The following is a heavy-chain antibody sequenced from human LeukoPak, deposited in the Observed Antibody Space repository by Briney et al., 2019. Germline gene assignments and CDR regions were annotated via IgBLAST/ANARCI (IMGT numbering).Heavy chain of an antibody. Sequence: GGSLRLSCGTSGFTFNIYGIHWVRQAPGKGLEWVAFERPTGGDKYYADSVKGRFTISRDNSKNTLYLQMNSLRAEDTAVYYCAKDLAETWGLDYWGQGTLVTVS. V-gene: IGHV3-30*02. J-gene: IGHJ4*02. CDR1: GFTFNIYG. CDR2: ERPTGGDK. D-gene: IGHD3-16*01. CDR3: AKDLAETWGLDY.